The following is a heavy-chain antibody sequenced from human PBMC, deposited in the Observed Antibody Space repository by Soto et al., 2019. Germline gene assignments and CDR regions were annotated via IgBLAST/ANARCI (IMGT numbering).Heavy chain of an antibody. D-gene: IGHD3-9*01. CDR3: ARGSGRDWLLGYYFDY. CDR2: ISAYNGNT. Sequence: ASVKVSCKASGYSFTSYGISWVRQAPGQGLEWMGWISAYNGNTKYAQKLQGRVTMTTDTSTSTAYMELRSLRSDDTAVYYCARGSGRDWLLGYYFDYWGQGTLVTVSS. V-gene: IGHV1-18*01. CDR1: GYSFTSYG. J-gene: IGHJ4*02.